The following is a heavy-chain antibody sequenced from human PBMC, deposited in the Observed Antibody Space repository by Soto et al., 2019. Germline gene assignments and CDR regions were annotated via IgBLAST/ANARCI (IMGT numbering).Heavy chain of an antibody. J-gene: IGHJ3*02. V-gene: IGHV3-21*01. CDR1: GFTFSSYS. CDR3: ARDGRYYDFWSGYSRDAFDI. D-gene: IGHD3-3*01. Sequence: VQLVESGGGLVKPGGSLRLSCAASGFTFSSYSMNWVRQAPGKGLEWVSSISSSSSYIYYADSVKGRFTISRDNAKNSLYLQMNSLRAEDTAVYYCARDGRYYDFWSGYSRDAFDIWGQGTMVTVSS. CDR2: ISSSSSYI.